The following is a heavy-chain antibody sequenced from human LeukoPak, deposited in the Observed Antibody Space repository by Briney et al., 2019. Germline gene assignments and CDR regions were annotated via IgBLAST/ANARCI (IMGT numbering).Heavy chain of an antibody. D-gene: IGHD5-18*01. CDR3: ARDQELWIQYYFDY. CDR2: ISYDGSNK. J-gene: IGHJ4*02. CDR1: GFTFSSYA. V-gene: IGHV3-30*04. Sequence: GGSLRLSCAASGFTFSSYAMHWVRQAPGKELDWVAVISYDGSNKYYADSVKGRFTISRDNSKNTLYLQMNSLRAEDTAVYYCARDQELWIQYYFDYWGQGTLVTVSS.